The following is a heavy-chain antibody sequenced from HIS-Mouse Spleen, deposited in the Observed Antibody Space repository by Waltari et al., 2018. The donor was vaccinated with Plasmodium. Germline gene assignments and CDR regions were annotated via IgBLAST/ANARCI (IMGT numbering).Heavy chain of an antibody. V-gene: IGHV4-34*01. J-gene: IGHJ4*02. D-gene: IGHD2-15*01. CDR1: GGSFSGYY. CDR3: ARGVGYCSGGSCDHYFDY. Sequence: QVQLQQWGAGLLKPSETLSLTCAVYGGSFSGYYWSWIHKPPGKGLEWIGEINHSGSTNYNPSLKSRVTISVDTSKNQFSLKLSSVTAADTAVYYCARGVGYCSGGSCDHYFDYWGQGTLVTVSS. CDR2: INHSGST.